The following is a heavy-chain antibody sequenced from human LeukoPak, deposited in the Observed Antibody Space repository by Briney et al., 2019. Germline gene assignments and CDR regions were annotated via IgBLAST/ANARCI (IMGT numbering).Heavy chain of an antibody. CDR1: DFTVSSNS. J-gene: IGHJ4*02. V-gene: IGHV4-34*01. Sequence: PGGSLRLSCAASDFTVSSNSMSWVRQAPGKGLEWIGEINHSGSTNYNPSLKSRVTISVDTSKNQFSLKLSSVTAADTAVYYCARGQQQLVGGEDYWGQGTLVTVSS. CDR3: ARGQQQLVGGEDY. CDR2: INHSGST. D-gene: IGHD6-13*01.